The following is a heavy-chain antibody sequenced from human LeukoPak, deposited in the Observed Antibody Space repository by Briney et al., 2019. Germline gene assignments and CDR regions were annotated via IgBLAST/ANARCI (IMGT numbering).Heavy chain of an antibody. V-gene: IGHV1-18*01. CDR2: IRAYNGKT. J-gene: IGHJ6*02. CDR3: ARAELLRYFDWLPRYYYYGMDV. Sequence: GASVKVSCKASGYTFTSYGISWVRQAPGQGLEWMGWIRAYNGKTNYAQKLQGRVTMTTDTSTSTAYMELRSLRSDDTAVYYCARAELLRYFDWLPRYYYYGMDVWGQGTTVTVSS. D-gene: IGHD3-9*01. CDR1: GYTFTSYG.